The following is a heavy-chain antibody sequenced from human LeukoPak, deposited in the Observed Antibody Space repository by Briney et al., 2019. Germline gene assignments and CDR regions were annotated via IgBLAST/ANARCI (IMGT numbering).Heavy chain of an antibody. CDR3: AKDLGTRSVHDALDI. J-gene: IGHJ3*02. CDR2: IRDDGSIK. V-gene: IGHV3-30*02. Sequence: GGSLRLSCAASGFAFRNYGVHWVRQAPGKGLEWVTFIRDDGSIKNYADPEKGRFTISRDNSKNTMYLQMNSLRAEDTAIYYCAKDLGTRSVHDALDIWGQGTMVTVSS. CDR1: GFAFRNYG. D-gene: IGHD1-1*01.